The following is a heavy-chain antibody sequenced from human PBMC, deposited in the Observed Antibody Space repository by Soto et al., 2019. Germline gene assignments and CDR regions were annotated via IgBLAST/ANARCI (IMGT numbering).Heavy chain of an antibody. Sequence: QPGGSLRLSCAASGFTFSSYGMHWVRQAPGKGLEWVAVIWYDGSNKYYADSVKGRFTISRDNSKNTLYLQMNSLRAEDTAVYYCARDWVIAAAGTRWFDPWGQGTLVTVSS. D-gene: IGHD6-13*01. CDR3: ARDWVIAAAGTRWFDP. CDR1: GFTFSSYG. J-gene: IGHJ5*02. V-gene: IGHV3-33*01. CDR2: IWYDGSNK.